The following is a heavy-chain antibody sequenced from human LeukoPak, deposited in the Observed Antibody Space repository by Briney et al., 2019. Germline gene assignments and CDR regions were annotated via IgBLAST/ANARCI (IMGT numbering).Heavy chain of an antibody. CDR2: IYYSGST. CDR3: ARVPPFLIPSRGIAVADDYFDY. Sequence: SETLSLTCTVSGGSISGSSYYWGWIRQPPGKGLEWIGSIYYSGSTYYNPSLKSRVTISVDTSKNQFSLKLSSVTAADTAVYYCARVPPFLIPSRGIAVADDYFDYWGQETLVTVSS. V-gene: IGHV4-39*07. D-gene: IGHD6-19*01. J-gene: IGHJ4*02. CDR1: GGSISGSSYY.